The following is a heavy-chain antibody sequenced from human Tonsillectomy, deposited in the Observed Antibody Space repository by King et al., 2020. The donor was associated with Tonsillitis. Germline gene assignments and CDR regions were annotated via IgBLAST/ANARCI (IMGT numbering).Heavy chain of an antibody. CDR2: INHRGST. CDR1: GGSFSGYY. D-gene: IGHD2-15*01. Sequence: VQLQQWGAGLLKPSETLSLTCAVYGGSFSGYYWSWIRQPPGKGLEWIGEINHRGSTNYNPSLKSRVTISVDTSKNQFSLKLSSVTAADTAVYYCARAGVVVGDYWGQGTLVAVSS. CDR3: ARAGVVVGDY. V-gene: IGHV4-34*01. J-gene: IGHJ4*02.